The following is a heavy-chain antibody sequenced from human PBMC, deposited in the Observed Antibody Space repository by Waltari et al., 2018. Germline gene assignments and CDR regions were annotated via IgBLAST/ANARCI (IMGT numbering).Heavy chain of an antibody. V-gene: IGHV3-23*01. Sequence: EVQLLESGGGLVQPGGSLRLSCAASGFTFRSYSMSWVRQAPGKGREWGSSISSNGAGTYFADSVKGRFTISRDNSQNTLYLQISSLRVEDTAIYYCVKDRPDWPIDFWGQGTRVTVSS. J-gene: IGHJ4*02. CDR2: ISSNGAGT. D-gene: IGHD3-9*01. CDR1: GFTFRSYS. CDR3: VKDRPDWPIDF.